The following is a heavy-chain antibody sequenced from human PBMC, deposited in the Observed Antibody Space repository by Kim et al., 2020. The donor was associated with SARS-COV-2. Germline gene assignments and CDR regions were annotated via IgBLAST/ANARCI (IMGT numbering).Heavy chain of an antibody. CDR3: ARHQYNNTGQWFDS. Sequence: SETLSLTCTVAGDSISSNTHFWDWLRQPPGKGREWIGAINYSANTYYNPTLKIPITISVATSKNHFSLRLVSVTAADTAVYFWARHQYNNTGQWFDSWG. J-gene: IGHJ5*01. V-gene: IGHV4-39*01. D-gene: IGHD1-20*01. CDR2: INYSANT. CDR1: GDSISSNTHF.